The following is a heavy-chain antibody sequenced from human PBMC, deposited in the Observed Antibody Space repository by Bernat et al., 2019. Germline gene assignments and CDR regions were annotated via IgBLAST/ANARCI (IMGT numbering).Heavy chain of an antibody. CDR3: ATPEYDLWSGYYFGRWYGMDV. J-gene: IGHJ6*02. V-gene: IGHV3-23*04. CDR1: GFTFSSYG. CDR2: ISGSGGST. D-gene: IGHD3-3*01. Sequence: VQLVESGGGVVQPGRSLRLSCAASGFTFSSYGMHWVRQAPGKGLEWVSAISGSGGSTYYADSVKGRFTIPRDNSKNTLYLQMNSLRAEDTAVYYCATPEYDLWSGYYFGRWYGMDVWGQGTTVTVSS.